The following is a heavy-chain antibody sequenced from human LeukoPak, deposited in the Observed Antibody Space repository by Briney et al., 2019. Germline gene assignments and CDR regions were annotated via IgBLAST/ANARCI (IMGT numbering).Heavy chain of an antibody. CDR1: GYTFSAYY. V-gene: IGHV1-2*02. CDR2: INPKTGGT. CDR3: ARDLGNYFDY. J-gene: IGHJ4*02. Sequence: ASVKVSCRASGYTFSAYYLHWVRPAPGQGLGWMGWINPKTGGTKYAQKFQGRVIMTRDTSISTAYMDLSRLRSDDTAVYYCARDLGNYFDYWGQGTLVTVSS.